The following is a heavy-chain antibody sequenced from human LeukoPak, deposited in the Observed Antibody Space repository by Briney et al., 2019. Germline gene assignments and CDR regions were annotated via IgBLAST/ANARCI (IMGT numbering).Heavy chain of an antibody. CDR3: ARGYGTSYYYVPYDF. J-gene: IGHJ4*02. CDR1: GGSITNYY. Sequence: SETLSLTCTVSGGSITNYYWIWIRQPPRKELEWIGYIYYSGSTNYNPSLKSRVTISVDTSKNQFSLKLSSVTAADTAVYYCARGYGTSYYYVPYDFWGQGTLVTVSS. CDR2: IYYSGST. V-gene: IGHV4-59*01. D-gene: IGHD3-22*01.